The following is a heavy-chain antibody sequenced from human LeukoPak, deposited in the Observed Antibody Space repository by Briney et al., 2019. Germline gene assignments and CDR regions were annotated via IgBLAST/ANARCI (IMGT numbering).Heavy chain of an antibody. CDR1: GYTFTSYY. Sequence: ASVKVSCKASGYTFTSYYMHWVRQAPGQGLEWMGIINPSGGSTSYAQKFQGRVTMTRDMSTSTVYMELSSLRSEDTAVYYCATRRNIRYFDWLPLDYWGQGTLVTVSS. CDR2: INPSGGST. CDR3: ATRRNIRYFDWLPLDY. J-gene: IGHJ4*02. D-gene: IGHD3-9*01. V-gene: IGHV1-46*01.